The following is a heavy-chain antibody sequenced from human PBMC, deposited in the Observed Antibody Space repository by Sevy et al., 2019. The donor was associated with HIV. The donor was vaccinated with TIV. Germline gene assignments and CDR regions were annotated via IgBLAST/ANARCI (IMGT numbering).Heavy chain of an antibody. CDR3: TTEALDYKDPDFYHYGMDV. CDR2: IKSKSEGGTT. V-gene: IGHV3-15*01. D-gene: IGHD4-4*01. J-gene: IGHJ6*01. Sequence: GGSLRLSCVASGITFSNVWMSWVRQAPGKGLEWVGRIKSKSEGGTTDYAAPVKVRFTISRDDSKNTLYLQMNSLQTEDTAVYYCTTEALDYKDPDFYHYGMDVWGQGTTVTVSS. CDR1: GITFSNVW.